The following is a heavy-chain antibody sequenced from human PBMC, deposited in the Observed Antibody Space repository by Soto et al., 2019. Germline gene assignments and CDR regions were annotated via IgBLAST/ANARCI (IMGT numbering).Heavy chain of an antibody. CDR2: ISDSGST. V-gene: IGHV4-61*01. CDR3: AVERRKNSCGAPWFDP. CDR1: GDSVSSASHF. Sequence: VQLQESGPGLVQPSETLSLTCAVSGDSVSSASHFWSWVRQPPGKGLEWIGYISDSGSTNFNPSLKSRVTISLHTSKNEFSLRLTSVTAADTAMYYCAVERRKNSCGAPWFDPWGRGVLVTVSS. J-gene: IGHJ5*02. D-gene: IGHD4-17*01.